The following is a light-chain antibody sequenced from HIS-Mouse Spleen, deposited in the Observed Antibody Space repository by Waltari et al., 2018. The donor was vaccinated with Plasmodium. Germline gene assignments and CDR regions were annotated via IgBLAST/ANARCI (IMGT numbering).Light chain of an antibody. CDR2: EVR. CDR1: SSSVGGYHY. Sequence: QSALTQPASVSGSPGQSITISCTGPSSSVGGYHYVSWYQQHPGKAPKLMIYEVRNRPSVVANRCSGAKSGNTASRTISGLQAEDEADYYCSAYTSSSTVFGGGTKLTVL. J-gene: IGLJ3*02. CDR3: SAYTSSSTV. V-gene: IGLV2-14*01.